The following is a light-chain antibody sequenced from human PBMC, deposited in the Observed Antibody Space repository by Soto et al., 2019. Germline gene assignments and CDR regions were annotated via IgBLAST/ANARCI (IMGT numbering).Light chain of an antibody. Sequence: DIEMSQSPSSLSASVGDTVTITCRASQSISSYLNWYQQKPGQAPKLLIFAASSLQSGVPPRFSGSESGTEFTLTISSLQPEDVATYYCQQASSFPLTFGGGTKVDI. CDR3: QQASSFPLT. J-gene: IGKJ4*01. CDR2: AAS. CDR1: QSISSY. V-gene: IGKV1-39*01.